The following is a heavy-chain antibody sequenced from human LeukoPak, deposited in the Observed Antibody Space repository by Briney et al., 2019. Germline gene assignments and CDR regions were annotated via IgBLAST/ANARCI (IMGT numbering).Heavy chain of an antibody. CDR3: ARDGSYYGSGNHDY. Sequence: GGSLSLSCSASGSTFSIYSMNWVRQPPRKGLEWVSYISSSSRTINYADSVKGRFTISRDNAKNSLYLQMNSLSAEDTAVYYCARDGSYYGSGNHDYWGQGTLVTVSS. V-gene: IGHV3-48*01. CDR2: ISSSSRTI. D-gene: IGHD3-10*01. CDR1: GSTFSIYS. J-gene: IGHJ4*02.